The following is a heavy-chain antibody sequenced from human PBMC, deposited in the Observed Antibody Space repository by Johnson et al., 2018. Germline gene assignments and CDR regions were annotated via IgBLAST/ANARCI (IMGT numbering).Heavy chain of an antibody. CDR2: IGTAGDT. J-gene: IGHJ3*02. V-gene: IGHV3-13*01. D-gene: IGHD3-22*01. CDR1: GFTFSSYD. CDR3: ARGAYDYDSSGYNLGIGHAFDI. Sequence: ERLGEGGGGLVQPGGSLRLSCVASGFTFSSYDMHWVRQATGKGLEWVSAIGTAGDTYYPGSVKGRFTNSRENATNSFYLQMNRLRAGDTAVYYCARGAYDYDSSGYNLGIGHAFDIWGQGTTVTVSS.